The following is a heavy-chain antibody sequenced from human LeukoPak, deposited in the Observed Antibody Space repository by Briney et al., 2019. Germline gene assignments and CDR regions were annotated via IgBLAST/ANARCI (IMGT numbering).Heavy chain of an antibody. Sequence: PGGSLRLSCAASGSTFSSYLMSWVRQAPGKGLEWVANIKQDGSEKNYVDSVKGRFTISRDNAKNSLYLQMNSLRAEDTAVYYCARVFSMDVWGKGTTVTVSS. CDR2: IKQDGSEK. CDR3: ARVFSMDV. CDR1: GSTFSSYL. V-gene: IGHV3-7*04. D-gene: IGHD2-21*01. J-gene: IGHJ6*04.